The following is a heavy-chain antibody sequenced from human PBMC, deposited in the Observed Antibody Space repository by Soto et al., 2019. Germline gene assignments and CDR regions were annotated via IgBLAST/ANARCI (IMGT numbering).Heavy chain of an antibody. Sequence: LILSCAASGFTFSSYAMHWVRQAPCKGLEWVAVISYDGSNKYYADSVKGRFTISRDNSKNTLYLQMNSLRAEDTAVYYCASRDVVTAMVHEYYSGLDGWGKGPKVTVAS. V-gene: IGHV3-30-3*01. J-gene: IGHJ6*04. D-gene: IGHD5-18*01. CDR1: GFTFSSYA. CDR3: ASRDVVTAMVHEYYSGLDG. CDR2: ISYDGSNK.